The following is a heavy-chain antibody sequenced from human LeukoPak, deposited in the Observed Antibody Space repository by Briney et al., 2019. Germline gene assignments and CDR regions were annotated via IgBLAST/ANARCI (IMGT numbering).Heavy chain of an antibody. Sequence: GRSLRLSCAASGFTFSSYAMHWVRQAPGKGPEWVAVISYDGSNKYYADSVKGRFTISRDNSKNTLYLQMNSLRAEDTAVYYCARDGYCSGGSCYLDYWGQGTLVTVSS. J-gene: IGHJ4*02. CDR2: ISYDGSNK. V-gene: IGHV3-30*04. D-gene: IGHD2-15*01. CDR1: GFTFSSYA. CDR3: ARDGYCSGGSCYLDY.